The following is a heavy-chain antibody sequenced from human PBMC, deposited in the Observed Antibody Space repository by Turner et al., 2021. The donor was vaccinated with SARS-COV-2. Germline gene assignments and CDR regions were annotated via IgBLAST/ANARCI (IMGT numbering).Heavy chain of an antibody. CDR2: IDQDRSEK. Sequence: EVQLVESGGGLVQPGGSLRLSCAASGFTCSSYWMSWVRQAPGKGLEWVANIDQDRSEKYYVGSVKGRFTISRDNAKNSLYLQVNSLRAEDTAVYYCARSELGLFFDYWGQGTLVTVSS. J-gene: IGHJ4*02. D-gene: IGHD7-27*01. V-gene: IGHV3-7*01. CDR3: ARSELGLFFDY. CDR1: GFTCSSYW.